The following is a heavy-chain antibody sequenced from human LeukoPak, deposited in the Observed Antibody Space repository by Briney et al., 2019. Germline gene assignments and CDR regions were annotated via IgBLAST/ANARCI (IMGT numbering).Heavy chain of an antibody. CDR3: ARGLDSSGWYPLVY. D-gene: IGHD6-19*01. V-gene: IGHV3-30*03. CDR1: GFTLSNAW. J-gene: IGHJ4*02. CDR2: ISYDGSNK. Sequence: GGSLRLSCAASGFTLSNAWMNWVRQAPGKGLEWVAVISYDGSNKYYADSVKGRFTISRDNSKNTLYLQMNSLRAEDTAVYYCARGLDSSGWYPLVYWGQGTLVTVSS.